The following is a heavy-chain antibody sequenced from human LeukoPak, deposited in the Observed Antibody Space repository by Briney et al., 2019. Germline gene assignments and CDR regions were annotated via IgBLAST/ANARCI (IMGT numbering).Heavy chain of an antibody. CDR3: MSMSVQNCFGDCYGRS. CDR2: NRTKTNNYAT. D-gene: IGHD2-21*01. J-gene: IGHJ4*02. V-gene: IGHV3-73*01. CDR1: GFTFSGSA. Sequence: GGSLRLSCAASGFTFSGSAMHWVRQASGRGLEWVGRNRTKTNNYATAYAASVNGRFTVSRDDSKNTAYLQMNSLRTEDTAIYYCMSMSVQNCFGDCYGRSWGQGTLVTVSS.